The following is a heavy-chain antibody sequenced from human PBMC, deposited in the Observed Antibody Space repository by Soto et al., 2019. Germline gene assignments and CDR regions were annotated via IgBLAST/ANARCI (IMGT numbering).Heavy chain of an antibody. CDR1: GFTFSSYA. CDR2: ISGSGGST. Sequence: GGSLRLSCAASGFTFSSYAMSWVRQAPGEGLEWVSAISGSGGSTDYADSVKGRFTISRDNTKNTLYLQMNSLRAEDTDVYYCAKSLSGSYFGDAFDIWGQGTMVTVSS. D-gene: IGHD1-26*01. CDR3: AKSLSGSYFGDAFDI. V-gene: IGHV3-23*01. J-gene: IGHJ3*02.